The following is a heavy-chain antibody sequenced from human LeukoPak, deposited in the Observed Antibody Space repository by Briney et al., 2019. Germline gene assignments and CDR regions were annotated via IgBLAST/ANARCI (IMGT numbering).Heavy chain of an antibody. Sequence: PGRSLRLSCAASGSTFSTYGMHWVRQAPGKGLEWLTDIWYDGSNKYYTDSVKGRFTISRDNSKNTLYLQMSSLRAEDTAVYYCARDSNSYGSGATIDYWGQGTLVTVSS. J-gene: IGHJ4*02. CDR2: IWYDGSNK. CDR1: GSTFSTYG. D-gene: IGHD3-10*01. V-gene: IGHV3-33*01. CDR3: ARDSNSYGSGATIDY.